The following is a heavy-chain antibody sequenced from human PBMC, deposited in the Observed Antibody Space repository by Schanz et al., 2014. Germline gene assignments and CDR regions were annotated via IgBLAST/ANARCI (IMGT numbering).Heavy chain of an antibody. D-gene: IGHD2-2*01. CDR2: IIPILGIA. Sequence: QVQLVQSGAEVKKPGASVKVSCKASGYTFSSYGITWVRQAPGQGLEWMGRIIPILGIANYAQKFQGRVTMTTDTSTSTAYMELRSLRSDDTAVYYCARDRRRYCSTASCLHDNWFDPWGQGTLVTVSS. V-gene: IGHV1-18*01. CDR1: GYTFSSYG. CDR3: ARDRRRYCSTASCLHDNWFDP. J-gene: IGHJ5*02.